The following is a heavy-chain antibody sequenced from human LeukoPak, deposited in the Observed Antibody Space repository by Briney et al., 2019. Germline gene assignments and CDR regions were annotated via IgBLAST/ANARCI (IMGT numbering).Heavy chain of an antibody. J-gene: IGHJ4*02. V-gene: IGHV4-61*05. Sequence: PSETLSLTCTVSGGSISSSSYYWSWIRQSPGKGLEWIGYIHYRGNTGYNPSLKSRLTVSVDTSRNQFSLKLSSLTAADTAVYYCARLGRYDGYTHDCWGQGTLVTVSS. CDR3: ARLGRYDGYTHDC. CDR2: IHYRGNT. CDR1: GGSISSSSYY. D-gene: IGHD3-16*01.